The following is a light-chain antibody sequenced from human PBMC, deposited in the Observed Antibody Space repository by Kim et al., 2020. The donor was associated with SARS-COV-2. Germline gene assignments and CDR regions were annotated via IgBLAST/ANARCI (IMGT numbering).Light chain of an antibody. CDR3: SAWDSSLSAGV. V-gene: IGLV10-54*01. J-gene: IGLJ3*02. CDR1: NNNVGNQG. CDR2: RNN. Sequence: QAGLTQPPSVSKGLGQTATLTCTGNNNNVGNQGAAWLQQHQGHPPKLLSYRNNNRPSGISERLSASRSGNTAYLTITGLQPEDEADYYCSAWDSSLSAGVIGGGTQLTVL.